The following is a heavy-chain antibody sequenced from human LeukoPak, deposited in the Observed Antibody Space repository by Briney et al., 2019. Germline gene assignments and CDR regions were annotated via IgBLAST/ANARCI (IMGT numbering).Heavy chain of an antibody. V-gene: IGHV3-21*01. D-gene: IGHD1-14*01. Sequence: GGSLRLSCAASGFTFSSYSMNWVRQAPGKGLEWVSSISSSSSYIYYADSVKGRFTISRDNAKNSLYLQINSLRAEDTAVYYCARDPRHPPDGYWGQGTLVTVSS. CDR3: ARDPRHPPDGY. CDR2: ISSSSSYI. CDR1: GFTFSSYS. J-gene: IGHJ4*02.